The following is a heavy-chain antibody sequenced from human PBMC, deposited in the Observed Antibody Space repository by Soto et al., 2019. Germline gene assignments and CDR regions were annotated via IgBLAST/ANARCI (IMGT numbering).Heavy chain of an antibody. J-gene: IGHJ4*02. CDR1: GFTFSSYG. Sequence: QVQLVESGGGVVQPGRSLRLSCAASGFTFSSYGMHWVRQAPGKGLEWVAVIWYDGSNKYYADSVKGRFTISRDNSKNTLYLQMNSLRAEDTAVYYCARPPRGFVVYASEVDYWGQGTLVTVSS. CDR2: IWYDGSNK. D-gene: IGHD2-15*01. V-gene: IGHV3-33*01. CDR3: ARPPRGFVVYASEVDY.